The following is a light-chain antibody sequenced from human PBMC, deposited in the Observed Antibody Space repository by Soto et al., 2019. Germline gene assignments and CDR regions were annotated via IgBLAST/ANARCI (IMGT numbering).Light chain of an antibody. Sequence: EIVLTQSPATLSLSPGARATLSCRASESVNDYLAWYQQKPGQAPRLLIYGASNRATGIPVRFSGSGSGTDVTLTISSLEPEDFAVYYCQHRGRWPRTFGKGTKLEI. CDR2: GAS. J-gene: IGKJ2*02. CDR1: ESVNDY. CDR3: QHRGRWPRT. V-gene: IGKV3-11*01.